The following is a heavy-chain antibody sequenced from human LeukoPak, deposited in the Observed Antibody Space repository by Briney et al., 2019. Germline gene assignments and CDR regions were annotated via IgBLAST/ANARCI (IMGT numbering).Heavy chain of an antibody. CDR2: IRYDGSNT. CDR1: GFTFSSYG. J-gene: IGHJ6*03. D-gene: IGHD2-2*02. Sequence: GGSLRLSCAASGFTFSSYGTHWVRQAPGKGLEWVAFIRYDGSNTYYADSVKGRFTVSRDNSMDTLYLQVNSLIAEDTAVYYCARRGYCSSTSCYTNYYYYMDVWGKGTTVTVSS. CDR3: ARRGYCSSTSCYTNYYYYMDV. V-gene: IGHV3-30*02.